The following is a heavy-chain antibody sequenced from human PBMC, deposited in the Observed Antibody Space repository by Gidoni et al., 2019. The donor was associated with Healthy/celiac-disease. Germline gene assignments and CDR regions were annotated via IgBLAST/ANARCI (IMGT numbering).Heavy chain of an antibody. Sequence: EVQLLESGGGLVQPGGSLRLSCAASGFPFSSYAMRWVRQAPGKGLEWVSAISGSGGSTYYADSVKGRFTISRDNSKNTLYLQMNSLRAEDTAVYYCAKAVPAAHVSYYYYYYGMDVWGQGTTVTVSS. V-gene: IGHV3-23*01. CDR2: ISGSGGST. CDR1: GFPFSSYA. CDR3: AKAVPAAHVSYYYYYYGMDV. D-gene: IGHD2-2*01. J-gene: IGHJ6*02.